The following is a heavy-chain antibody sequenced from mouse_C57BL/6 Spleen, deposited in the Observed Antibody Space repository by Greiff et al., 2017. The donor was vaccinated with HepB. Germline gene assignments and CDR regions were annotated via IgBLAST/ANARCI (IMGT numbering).Heavy chain of an antibody. CDR3: ARWRTYDYVPYAMDY. D-gene: IGHD2-4*01. CDR1: GYAFSSYW. CDR2: IYPGDGDT. V-gene: IGHV1-80*01. J-gene: IGHJ4*01. Sequence: VHLVESGAELVKPGASVKISCKASGYAFSSYWMNWVKQRPGKGLEWIGQIYPGDGDTNYNGKFKGKATLTADKSSSTAYMQLSSLTSEDSAVYFCARWRTYDYVPYAMDYWGQGTSVTVSS.